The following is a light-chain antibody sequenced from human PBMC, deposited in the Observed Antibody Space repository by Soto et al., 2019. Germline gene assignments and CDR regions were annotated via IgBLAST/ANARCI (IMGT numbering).Light chain of an antibody. Sequence: EIVLTQSPATLSLSPGERATLSCRASQSVSSYLAWYQQKPGQAPRLLIYSTSSRATGIPDRFSGSGSGTDFTLTIRRLEPEDFAVYYCQQYGSSYPWTFGQGTKVDIK. V-gene: IGKV3-20*01. CDR2: STS. CDR1: QSVSSY. CDR3: QQYGSSYPWT. J-gene: IGKJ1*01.